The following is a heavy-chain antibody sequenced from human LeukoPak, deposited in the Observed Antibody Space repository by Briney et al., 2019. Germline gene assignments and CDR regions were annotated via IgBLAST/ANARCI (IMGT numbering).Heavy chain of an antibody. CDR1: GYTFTGYY. CDR3: ASSVDTALVSDVGFDI. D-gene: IGHD5-18*01. J-gene: IGHJ3*02. Sequence: ASVKVSCKASGYTFTGYYMHWVRQAPGQGLVWMGWINPNSGGTNYAQKFQGRVTMTRDTSISTAYMELSRLRSDDTAVYYCASSVDTALVSDVGFDIWGQGTMVTVSS. V-gene: IGHV1-2*02. CDR2: INPNSGGT.